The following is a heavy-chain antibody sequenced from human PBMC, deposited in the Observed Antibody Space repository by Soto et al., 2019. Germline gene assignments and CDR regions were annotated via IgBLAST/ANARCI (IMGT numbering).Heavy chain of an antibody. CDR1: GESVGRGTNY. J-gene: IGHJ6*02. CDR2: NFDAATT. CDR3: ARDRRGRAAGVIYYSGMEV. D-gene: IGHD6-13*01. Sequence: QVQLQESGPGLMKPSGTLSLICSVSGESVGRGTNYWSWVRQAPGRGLEWIGYNFDAATTNYNPSFESRVSISLDAAKNQVSLKLTSVTAADTAIYYCARDRRGRAAGVIYYSGMEVWGQGTSVTVSS. V-gene: IGHV4-61*01.